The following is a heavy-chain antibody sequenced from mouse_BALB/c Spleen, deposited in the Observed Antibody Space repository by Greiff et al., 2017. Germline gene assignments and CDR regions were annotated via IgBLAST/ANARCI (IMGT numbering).Heavy chain of an antibody. CDR1: GYTFTSYY. D-gene: IGHD1-1*02. CDR2: INPSNGGT. CDR3: TIGGGLWSYAMDD. Sequence: QVQLQQSGAELVKPGASVKLSCKASGYTFTSYYMYWVKQRPGQGLEWIGEINPSNGGTNFNEKFKSKATLTVDKSSSTAYMQLSSLTSEDSAVYYCTIGGGLWSYAMDDWGQGTSVTVSS. J-gene: IGHJ4*01. V-gene: IGHV1S81*02.